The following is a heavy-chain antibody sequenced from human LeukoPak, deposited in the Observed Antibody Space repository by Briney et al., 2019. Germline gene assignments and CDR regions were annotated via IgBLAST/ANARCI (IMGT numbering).Heavy chain of an antibody. CDR3: ATYRQVLLPFES. V-gene: IGHV3-23*01. CDR1: GFTFSSYG. D-gene: IGHD2-8*02. J-gene: IGHJ4*02. Sequence: GGSLRLSCAASGFTFSSYGMIWVRQPPGKGLEWVSSIFPSGDEIHYADSVRGRFTISRDNSKSTLSLQMNSLRAEDTAIYYCATYRQVLLPFESWGQGTLVTVSS. CDR2: IFPSGDEI.